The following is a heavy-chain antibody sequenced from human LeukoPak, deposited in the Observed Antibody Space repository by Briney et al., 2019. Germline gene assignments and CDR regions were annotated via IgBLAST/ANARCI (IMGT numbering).Heavy chain of an antibody. CDR3: ARQAWYYDILTGYRSDDAFDI. CDR1: GGSISSYY. D-gene: IGHD3-9*01. Sequence: ASETLSLTCTVSGGSISSYYWSWIRQPPGKVLEWIAYISDIGSINYNPSLKSRVTISLDTSKNQFSLKLSSVTAADTAVYYCARQAWYYDILTGYRSDDAFDIWGQGTMVTVSS. V-gene: IGHV4-59*08. J-gene: IGHJ3*02. CDR2: ISDIGSI.